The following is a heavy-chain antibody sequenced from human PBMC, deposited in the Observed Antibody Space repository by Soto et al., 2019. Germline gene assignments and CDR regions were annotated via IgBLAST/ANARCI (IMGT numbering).Heavy chain of an antibody. CDR2: MCYSGST. J-gene: IGHJ6*02. Sequence: PSETLSLTCTVSGGSISSGDHYWSWIRQPPGKGLEWIGYMCYSGSTYFNPSLKSRVTISVDTSKNQFSLKLGSVTAADTAVYYCARRSYYGSYGLDVWGQGTTVTVSS. CDR3: ARRSYYGSYGLDV. D-gene: IGHD3-10*01. CDR1: GGSISSGDHY. V-gene: IGHV4-30-4*01.